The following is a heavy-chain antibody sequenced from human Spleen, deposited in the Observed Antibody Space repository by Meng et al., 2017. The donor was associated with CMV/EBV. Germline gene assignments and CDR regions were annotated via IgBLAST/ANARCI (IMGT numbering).Heavy chain of an antibody. CDR2: ISHSGRT. CDR1: GDSISSDYY. V-gene: IGHV4-38-2*02. Sequence: SETLSLTCTVSGDSISSDYYWGWIRQPPGKGLEWIGSISHSGRTRYNPSLRSRVTVSIDTFRNHFSLDLNSMTAADTAVYYCARGSNWFDPWGQGTLVTVSS. J-gene: IGHJ5*02. CDR3: ARGSNWFDP.